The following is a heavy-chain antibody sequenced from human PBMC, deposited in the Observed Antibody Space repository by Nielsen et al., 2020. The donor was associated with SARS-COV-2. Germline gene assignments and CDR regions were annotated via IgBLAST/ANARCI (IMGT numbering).Heavy chain of an antibody. CDR3: ATAPGIAAATTGWFDP. CDR2: FDPEDGET. J-gene: IGHJ5*02. D-gene: IGHD6-13*01. CDR1: GYTLTELS. V-gene: IGHV1-24*01. Sequence: ALVKVSCKVSGYTLTELSMHWVRQAPGKGLERMGGFDPEDGETIYAQKFQGRVTMTEDTSTDTAYMELSSLRSEDTAVYYCATAPGIAAATTGWFDPWGQGTLVTVSS.